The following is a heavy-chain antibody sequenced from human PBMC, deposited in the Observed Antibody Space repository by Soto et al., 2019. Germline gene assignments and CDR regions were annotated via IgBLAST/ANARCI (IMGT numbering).Heavy chain of an antibody. CDR1: GFTFSSYA. V-gene: IGHV3-23*01. CDR3: ATIGGGNSNYYYYGMDV. Sequence: EVQLLESGGGLVQPGGSLRLSCAASGFTFSSYAMSWVRQAPGKGLEWVSAISGSGGSTYYADSVKGRFTISRDNSKNTLYLHMNSLRTEDTAVYYCATIGGGNSNYYYYGMDVWGQGTTVTVSS. CDR2: ISGSGGST. D-gene: IGHD2-21*02. J-gene: IGHJ6*02.